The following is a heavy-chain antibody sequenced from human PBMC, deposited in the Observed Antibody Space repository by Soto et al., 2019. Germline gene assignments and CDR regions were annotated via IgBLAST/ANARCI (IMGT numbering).Heavy chain of an antibody. CDR1: GGTFSSYA. CDR3: ARGSDYYDSSGYYSTDAFDI. V-gene: IGHV1-69*01. Sequence: QVQLVQSGAEVKKPGSSVKVSCKASGGTFSSYAISWVRQAPGQGLEWMGGIIPIFGTANYAQKFQGRVTITADESTSTAYMELSSLRSEDTAVYYCARGSDYYDSSGYYSTDAFDIWGQVTMVTVSS. CDR2: IIPIFGTA. J-gene: IGHJ3*02. D-gene: IGHD3-22*01.